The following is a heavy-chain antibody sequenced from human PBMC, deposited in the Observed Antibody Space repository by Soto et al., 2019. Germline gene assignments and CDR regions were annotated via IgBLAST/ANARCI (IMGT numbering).Heavy chain of an antibody. D-gene: IGHD1-1*01. V-gene: IGHV1-69*08. CDR2: IIPILGIA. Sequence: QVQLVQSGAEVKKPGSSVKVSCKASGGTFSSYTISWVRQAPGQGLEWMGRIIPILGIANYAQKFQGRVTITADKSASTAEMELSSLRSEDTAVYYCARDQGGGTYWGQGTLVTVSS. J-gene: IGHJ4*02. CDR1: GGTFSSYT. CDR3: ARDQGGGTY.